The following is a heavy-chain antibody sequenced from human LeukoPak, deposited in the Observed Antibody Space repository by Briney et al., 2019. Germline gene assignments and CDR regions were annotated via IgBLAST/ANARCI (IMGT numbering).Heavy chain of an antibody. D-gene: IGHD6-19*01. Sequence: GGSLRLSCAASGFTFSSYEMNWVRQAPGKGLEWVSYISSSGSTIYYADSVKGRFTISRDNAKNSLYLQMNSLRAEDTAVYYCARFPVAPGAFDIWGQGTMVTVSS. V-gene: IGHV3-48*03. CDR3: ARFPVAPGAFDI. CDR2: ISSSGSTI. J-gene: IGHJ3*02. CDR1: GFTFSSYE.